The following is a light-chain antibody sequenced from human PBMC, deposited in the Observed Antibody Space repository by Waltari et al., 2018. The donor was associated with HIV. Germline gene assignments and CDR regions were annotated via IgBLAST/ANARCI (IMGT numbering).Light chain of an antibody. V-gene: IGKV4-1*01. CDR2: WAS. J-gene: IGKJ3*01. CDR3: QQYYNDPFT. CDR1: QRLLSGPHNKDS. Sequence: DIVMTQSPDSLAVSLGARATVNCRYSQRLLSGPHNKDSLAWYQQKPGQPPKLLIYWASIRDSGVPDRFSGGGSGTDFSLTITNLQAEDVAIYYCQQYYNDPFTFGPGTNLEI.